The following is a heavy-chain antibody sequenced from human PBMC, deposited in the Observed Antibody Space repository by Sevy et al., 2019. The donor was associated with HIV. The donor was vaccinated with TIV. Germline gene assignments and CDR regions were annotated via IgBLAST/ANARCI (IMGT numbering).Heavy chain of an antibody. J-gene: IGHJ3*02. CDR1: GFTFSSYG. D-gene: IGHD3-22*01. CDR3: AKPYYYDSSGRNDAFDI. Sequence: GGSLRLSCAASGFTFSSYGMHWVRQAPGKGLEWVAVISYDGGNKYYADSVKGRFTISRDNSKNTLYLQMNSLRAEDTAVYYCAKPYYYDSSGRNDAFDIWGQGTMVTVSS. CDR2: ISYDGGNK. V-gene: IGHV3-30*18.